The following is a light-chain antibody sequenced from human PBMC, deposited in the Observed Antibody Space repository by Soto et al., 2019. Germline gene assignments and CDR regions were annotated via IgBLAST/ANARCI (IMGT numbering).Light chain of an antibody. CDR3: AAWDDSLTLYV. J-gene: IGLJ1*01. V-gene: IGLV1-44*01. CDR1: SSNIGSNT. CDR2: SNN. Sequence: QSLLTQPRSASGTPGQRVNISCSGSSSNIGSNTVNWYQQLPGTAPKLLIYSNNQRPSGVPDRFSGSKSVTSASLAISGLQSEDEADYYCAAWDDSLTLYVFGTGTKVTVL.